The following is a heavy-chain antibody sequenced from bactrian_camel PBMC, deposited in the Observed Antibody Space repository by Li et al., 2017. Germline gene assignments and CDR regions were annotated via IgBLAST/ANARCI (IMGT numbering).Heavy chain of an antibody. V-gene: IGHV3S55*01. J-gene: IGHJ4*01. D-gene: IGHD8*01. CDR1: AYPYRRYR. Sequence: HVQLVESGGGSVQAGGSLRLSCVASAYPYRRYRMGWFRQAPGKEREGVAIIDSDGNSVYADSVKGRFTISKDNAKNTLYLQMNALKPDDTAMYYCAAGPRNWGCATWSPGLRAPATDGGYIGVWGRGTQVTVS. CDR3: AAGPRNWGCATWSPGLRAPATDGGYIGV. CDR2: IDSDGNS.